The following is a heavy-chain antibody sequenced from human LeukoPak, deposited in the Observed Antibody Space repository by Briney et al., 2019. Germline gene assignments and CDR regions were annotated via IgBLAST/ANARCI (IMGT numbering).Heavy chain of an antibody. Sequence: PGGSLRLSCAASGFTFSSYSMNWVRQAPGKGLEWIGEINHSGSTNYNPSLKSRVTISVDTSKNQFSLKLSSVTAADTAVYYCARRVVVWAQGIAAAGIDYWGQGTLVTVSS. V-gene: IGHV4-34*01. J-gene: IGHJ4*02. CDR2: INHSGST. D-gene: IGHD6-13*01. CDR3: ARRVVVWAQGIAAAGIDY. CDR1: GFTFSSYS.